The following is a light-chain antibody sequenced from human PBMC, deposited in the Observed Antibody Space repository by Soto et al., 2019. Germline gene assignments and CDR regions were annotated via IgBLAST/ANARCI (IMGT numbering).Light chain of an antibody. V-gene: IGKV3-20*01. Sequence: DIVLTQSPGTLSLSPGERSTFSFKASQSVGTILAWFQQKPGQAPRLLIYGASNRATGIPDRFSGSGSGTDFTLTISRLEPEDFAVYYCQQYGSSGTFGQGTKVDIK. CDR1: QSVGTI. CDR2: GAS. CDR3: QQYGSSGT. J-gene: IGKJ1*01.